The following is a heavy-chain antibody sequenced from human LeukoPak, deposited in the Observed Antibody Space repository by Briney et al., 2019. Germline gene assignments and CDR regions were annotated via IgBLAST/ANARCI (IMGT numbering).Heavy chain of an antibody. V-gene: IGHV4-4*02. D-gene: IGHD3-22*01. Sequence: SEALSLTCAVSGGSISSSNWWSWVRQPPGKGLEWIGEIYHSGSTNYNPSLKSRVTISVDTSKNQFSLKLSSVTAADTAVYYCARDRGPRYDSSGYYPFDYWGQGTLVTVSS. CDR2: IYHSGST. CDR1: GGSISSSNW. CDR3: ARDRGPRYDSSGYYPFDY. J-gene: IGHJ4*02.